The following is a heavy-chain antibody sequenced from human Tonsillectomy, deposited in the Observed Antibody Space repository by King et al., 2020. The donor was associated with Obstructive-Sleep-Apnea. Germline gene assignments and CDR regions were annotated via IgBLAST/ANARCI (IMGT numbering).Heavy chain of an antibody. J-gene: IGHJ3*01. D-gene: IGHD3-16*01. V-gene: IGHV5-10-1*03. CDR1: GYSFTNYW. CDR3: ARQFYETPDPPDAFDF. CDR2: IDPSDSYT. Sequence: EQLVQSGAEMKKPGESLRISCKPSGYSFTNYWITWVRQMPGKGLEWMGRIDPSDSYTNYGPSFQGQVTISTDKSNSTAYLQWNNLKASDTAMYYCARQFYETPDPPDAFDFWGQGTMVIVSS.